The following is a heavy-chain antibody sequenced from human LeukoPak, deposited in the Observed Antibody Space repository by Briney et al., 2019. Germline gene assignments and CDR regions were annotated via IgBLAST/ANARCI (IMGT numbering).Heavy chain of an antibody. D-gene: IGHD6-13*01. Sequence: GGSLRLSCAVSGFTFSGYWMSWGRQAPGKGLEWVSNIKQDGSEKYYVDSVKGRFTISRDNAKNSLFLQMNSLRAEDTAVYYCAKGGSSNWYRSHWDAYHFDCWGQGTLVTVSS. CDR3: AKGGSSNWYRSHWDAYHFDC. V-gene: IGHV3-7*01. CDR1: GFTFSGYW. J-gene: IGHJ4*02. CDR2: IKQDGSEK.